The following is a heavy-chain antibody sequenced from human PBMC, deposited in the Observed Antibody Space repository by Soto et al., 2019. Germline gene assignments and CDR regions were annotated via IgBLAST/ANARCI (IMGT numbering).Heavy chain of an antibody. D-gene: IGHD3-3*01. CDR2: AYHSGTT. CDR3: AVWSALTQYYFDS. J-gene: IGHJ4*01. CDR1: GASFSGTY. Sequence: SETLSLTCAVSGASFSGTYWSWIRQPPGKGLEWIGYAYHSGTTVYNPSLKSRVSISVDTSKKHVSLRLSSVTAADTAVYYCAVWSALTQYYFDSWGHGTLVTVSS. V-gene: IGHV4-59*13.